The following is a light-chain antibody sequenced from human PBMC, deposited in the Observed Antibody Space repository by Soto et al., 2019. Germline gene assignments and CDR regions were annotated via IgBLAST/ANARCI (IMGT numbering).Light chain of an antibody. Sequence: QSALTQPASVSGSPGQSITISCTGTSSDVGGYNYVSWYQQHPGKAPKLMIYDVSNRPSGVSNRFSGSKSGNTAALTISGLQAEDEADYYCSSYTSSSTFSVFGTGTKFIVL. CDR2: DVS. CDR1: SSDVGGYNY. J-gene: IGLJ1*01. CDR3: SSYTSSSTFSV. V-gene: IGLV2-14*01.